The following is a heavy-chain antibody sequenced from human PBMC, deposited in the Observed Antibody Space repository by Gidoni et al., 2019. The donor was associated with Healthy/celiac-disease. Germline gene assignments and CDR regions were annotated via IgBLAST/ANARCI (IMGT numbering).Heavy chain of an antibody. CDR2: ISSSSSTI. V-gene: IGHV3-48*02. CDR1: GFTFSSYS. CDR3: ARDPHGDYVWFDP. J-gene: IGHJ5*02. Sequence: VQLVESGRGLVQPGASLRLSCAASGFTFSSYSLNWVRQAPGKGLEWVSYISSSSSTIYYADSVKGRFTISRDNAKNSLYLQMNSLRDEDTAVYYCARDPHGDYVWFDPWGQGTLVTVSS. D-gene: IGHD4-17*01.